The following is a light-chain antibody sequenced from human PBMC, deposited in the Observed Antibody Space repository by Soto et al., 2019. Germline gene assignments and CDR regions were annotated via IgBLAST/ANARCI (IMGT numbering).Light chain of an antibody. J-gene: IGKJ1*01. V-gene: IGKV1D-8*03. CDR3: QHYNSYSEA. Sequence: VIWMSISAFFLSASTGDRVTISCRMSQGISSYLAWYQQKPGKAPKLLIYKASTLKSGVPSRFGGSGSGTEFTLTISSLQPDDFATYYCQHYNSYSEAFGQGSKVDIK. CDR2: KAS. CDR1: QGISSY.